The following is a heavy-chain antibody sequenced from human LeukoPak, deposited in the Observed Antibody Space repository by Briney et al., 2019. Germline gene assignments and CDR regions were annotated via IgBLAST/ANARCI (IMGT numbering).Heavy chain of an antibody. Sequence: SQTLSLTCTVSGGSISSGSYYWSWIRQPAGKGLEWIGRIYTSGSTYYNPSLKSRVTISVDTSKNQFSLKLSSVTAADTAVYYCAKTTTVTTWYFDLWGRGTLVTVSS. V-gene: IGHV4-61*02. CDR3: AKTTTVTTWYFDL. CDR2: IYTSGST. J-gene: IGHJ2*01. CDR1: GGSISSGSYY. D-gene: IGHD4-11*01.